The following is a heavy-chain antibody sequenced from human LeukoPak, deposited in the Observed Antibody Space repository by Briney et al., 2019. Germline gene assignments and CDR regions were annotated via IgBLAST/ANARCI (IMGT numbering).Heavy chain of an antibody. CDR1: GGSISHYY. D-gene: IGHD2-15*01. CDR2: FYYSGST. CDR3: ASPRVVDTLMSSYLVV. V-gene: IGHV4-59*01. J-gene: IGHJ6*03. Sequence: WETLSLTCTSSGGSISHYYWNWLPQPPGKEREWLGYFYYSGSTNYNPCLKSRVTISLDMSKPQCSLKLSSVTAAASAVYHWASPRVVDTLMSSYLVVWGKGTTVTVSS.